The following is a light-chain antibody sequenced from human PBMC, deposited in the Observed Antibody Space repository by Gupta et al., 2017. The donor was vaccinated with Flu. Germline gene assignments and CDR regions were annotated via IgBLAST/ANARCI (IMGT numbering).Light chain of an antibody. Sequence: GTLSLSPGEGATLSCRASQSVSSNYLAWYQQKPGQAPRLLIYGASTRATGIPDRFTGSGSGTDFTLTISRLEPEDFAVYYCQQYDSSPPVSFGPGTKVDVK. CDR2: GAS. V-gene: IGKV3-20*01. CDR1: QSVSSNY. CDR3: QQYDSSPPVS. J-gene: IGKJ3*01.